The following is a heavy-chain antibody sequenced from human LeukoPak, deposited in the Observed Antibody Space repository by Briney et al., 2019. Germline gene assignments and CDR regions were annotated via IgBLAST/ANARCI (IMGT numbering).Heavy chain of an antibody. V-gene: IGHV4-61*02. J-gene: IGHJ4*02. D-gene: IGHD6-19*01. CDR2: IYTSGST. Sequence: SQTLSLTCTVSGGSISSGSYYCSWIRQPAGKGLEWIGRIYTSGSTNYNPSLKSRVTISVDTSKNQFSLKLSSVTAADTAVYYCAREFGGWPVDWGQGTLVTVSS. CDR3: AREFGGWPVD. CDR1: GGSISSGSYY.